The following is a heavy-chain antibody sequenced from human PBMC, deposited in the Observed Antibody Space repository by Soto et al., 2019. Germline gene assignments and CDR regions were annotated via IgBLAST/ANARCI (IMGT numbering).Heavy chain of an antibody. J-gene: IGHJ6*02. Sequence: ASETLSLTCAVSGGSISSSNWWSWVRQPPGKGLEWIGEIYHSGSTNYNPSLKSRVTISVDKSKNQFSLKLSSVTAADTAVYYCASRKYSSGWYSSGKYYYYGMDVWGQGTTVTVSS. V-gene: IGHV4-4*02. CDR2: IYHSGST. CDR3: ASRKYSSGWYSSGKYYYYGMDV. CDR1: GGSISSSNW. D-gene: IGHD6-19*01.